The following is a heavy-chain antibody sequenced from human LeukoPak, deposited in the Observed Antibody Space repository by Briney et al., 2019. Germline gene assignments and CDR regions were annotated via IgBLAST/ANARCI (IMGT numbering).Heavy chain of an antibody. CDR3: ARDAYYYDSSGYSPYFDY. CDR2: IYYSGST. Sequence: PSQTLSLTCTVSGGSISSGDYYWSWIRQPPGKGLEWIGYIYYSGSTYYNPSLKSRVTISVDTSKDQFSLKLSSVTAADTAVYYCARDAYYYDSSGYSPYFDYWGQGTLVTVSS. CDR1: GGSISSGDYY. V-gene: IGHV4-30-4*08. D-gene: IGHD3-22*01. J-gene: IGHJ4*02.